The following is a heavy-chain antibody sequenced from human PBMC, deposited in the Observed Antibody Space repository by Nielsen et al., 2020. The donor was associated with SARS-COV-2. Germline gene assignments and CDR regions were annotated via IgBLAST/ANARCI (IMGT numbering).Heavy chain of an antibody. D-gene: IGHD3-10*01. V-gene: IGHV3-7*01. J-gene: IGHJ6*02. CDR1: GFMFSTYW. CDR3: VRADYYGSGTYFGAGMYYYGMDA. CDR2: IKEDGTDK. Sequence: GESLKISCAASGFMFSTYWMTWVRQAPGKGLEWVANIKEDGTDKYYGDSVNGRFTISRDNAKNSLYLQMRSLRAEDAAVYYCVRADYYGSGTYFGAGMYYYGMDAWGQGTTVTVSS.